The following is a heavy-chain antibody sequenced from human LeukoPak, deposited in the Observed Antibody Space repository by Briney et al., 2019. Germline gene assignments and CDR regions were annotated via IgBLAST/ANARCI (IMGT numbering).Heavy chain of an antibody. CDR1: GGSITNYY. V-gene: IGHV4-59*01. CDR3: ARHTIFGVLDGDWFDP. J-gene: IGHJ5*02. Sequence: PSETLSLACTVSGGSITNYYWTWLRQPRRKGLEWIGYIYYSGSTNYNPSLESRVTISVDTSKSQFSLKLSSVTAADTAVYYCARHTIFGVLDGDWFDPWGQGTLVTVSS. CDR2: IYYSGST. D-gene: IGHD3-3*01.